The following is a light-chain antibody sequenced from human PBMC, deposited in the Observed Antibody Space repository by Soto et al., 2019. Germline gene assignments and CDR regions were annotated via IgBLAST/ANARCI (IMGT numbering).Light chain of an antibody. J-gene: IGLJ1*01. CDR3: QVWDNNGGHNYV. V-gene: IGLV3-21*02. CDR2: DGS. Sequence: SYELTQSPSVSVAPGQTARITCGGNNIGIYSVHWYQQRPGQAPVLVVYDGSDRPSGIPERFSGSNSGNTATLTIGRVEAADEADYYCQVWDNNGGHNYVFGPGTKGTVL. CDR1: NIGIYS.